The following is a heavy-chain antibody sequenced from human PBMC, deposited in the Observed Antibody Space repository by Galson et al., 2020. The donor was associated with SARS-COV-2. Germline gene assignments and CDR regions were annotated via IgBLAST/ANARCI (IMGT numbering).Heavy chain of an antibody. CDR2: ISYAGINK. D-gene: IGHD6-19*01. CDR3: AKEIEQWLVRPGAFDI. J-gene: IGHJ3*02. V-gene: IGHV3-30*18. CDR1: GFTFSNYG. Sequence: GESLKISCAASGFTFSNYGMHWVRQAPGKGLEWVAVISYAGINKYYADSVKGRFTISRDNSENTLYLQMNSLRAEDTAVNYCAKEIEQWLVRPGAFDIWGQGTMVTVSS.